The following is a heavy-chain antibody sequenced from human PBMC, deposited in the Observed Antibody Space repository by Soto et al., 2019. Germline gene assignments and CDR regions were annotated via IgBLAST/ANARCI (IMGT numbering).Heavy chain of an antibody. D-gene: IGHD6-19*01. CDR3: AKAPSSGWSNFAY. CDR1: GFTFSSYA. J-gene: IGHJ4*02. Sequence: HPGGSLRLSCAASGFTFSSYAMSWVRQAPGKGLEWVSAISGSGASTYYADSVKGRFTISRDNSKNTLYLQMNSLRAEDTALYYCAKAPSSGWSNFAYWAREPWSPSPQ. V-gene: IGHV3-23*01. CDR2: ISGSGAST.